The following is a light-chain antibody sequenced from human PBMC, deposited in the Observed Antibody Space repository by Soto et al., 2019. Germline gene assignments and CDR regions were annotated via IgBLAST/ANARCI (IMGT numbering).Light chain of an antibody. CDR3: QVWDSSSDRVV. CDR1: NIGSES. Sequence: SYELTQPPSVSVAPGKTARITCGGNNIGSESVHWYQQKPGQAPVLVIYYDSDRPSGIPERFSGSNSGNTATLTISRVEAGDEADYYCQVWDSSSDRVVFGGGTQLTVL. CDR2: YDS. J-gene: IGLJ2*01. V-gene: IGLV3-21*04.